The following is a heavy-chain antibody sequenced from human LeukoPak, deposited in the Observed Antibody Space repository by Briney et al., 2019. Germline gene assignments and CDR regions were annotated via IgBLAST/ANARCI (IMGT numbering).Heavy chain of an antibody. J-gene: IGHJ3*02. D-gene: IGHD6-19*01. CDR1: GYTFTDFH. Sequence: GASVKVSCKVSGYTFTDFHIHWLRQAPGQRPEWMGWINPKTGVTNSTEKFQYRVSMTRDTSISTAYMELSRLRSDDTAVYYCARGNRVPVAPTYGAFDIWGQGTMVTVSS. CDR2: INPKTGVT. CDR3: ARGNRVPVAPTYGAFDI. V-gene: IGHV1-2*02.